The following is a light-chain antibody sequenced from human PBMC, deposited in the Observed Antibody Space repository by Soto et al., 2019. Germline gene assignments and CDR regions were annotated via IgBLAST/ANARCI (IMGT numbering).Light chain of an antibody. Sequence: EENFTITCRASQVISTSLAWYQVKPGKAPKLLIYAASTLESGVPSRFSATVSGTEFSLTITSLQPEDFATYYCQQLFDSPITFGQGTRLEIK. CDR2: AAS. CDR1: QVISTS. J-gene: IGKJ5*01. CDR3: QQLFDSPIT. V-gene: IGKV1-9*01.